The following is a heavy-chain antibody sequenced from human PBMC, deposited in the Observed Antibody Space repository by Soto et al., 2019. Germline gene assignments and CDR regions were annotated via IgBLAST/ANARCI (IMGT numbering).Heavy chain of an antibody. Sequence: SETLSLTRSVPGDSISSSRYYWGWIRQPPGKGLEWIGSIYYSGSTYYNPSLKRRVTISVDTPKNQFALKLSSVTAADTAVYYSAIIWFGELSGAPWDFDLWGRGTLVTVSS. D-gene: IGHD3-10*01. J-gene: IGHJ2*01. CDR2: IYYSGST. CDR1: GDSISSSRYY. V-gene: IGHV4-39*01. CDR3: AIIWFGELSGAPWDFDL.